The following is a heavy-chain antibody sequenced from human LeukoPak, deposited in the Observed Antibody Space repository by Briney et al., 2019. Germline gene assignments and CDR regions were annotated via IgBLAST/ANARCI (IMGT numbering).Heavy chain of an antibody. CDR1: GDSMSYYY. D-gene: IGHD6-13*01. J-gene: IGHJ2*01. CDR2: MYYTGRT. CDR3: ARVYYSSSYDYWYFDL. Sequence: SETLSLTCTVSGDSMSYYYWSWIRQTPGKGLEWLGYMYYTGRTKYNPSLKSRVTFSLDTSKNQFSLKLSSVTAADTAVYYCARVYYSSSYDYWYFDLWGRGTLVTVSS. V-gene: IGHV4-59*01.